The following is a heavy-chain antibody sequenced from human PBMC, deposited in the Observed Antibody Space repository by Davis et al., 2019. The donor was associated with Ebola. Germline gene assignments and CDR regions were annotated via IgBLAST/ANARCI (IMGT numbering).Heavy chain of an antibody. Sequence: GESLKISCAASGFTFSSYSMNWVRQAPEKGLEWVSYISSSGSTIYYADSVKGRFTISRDNAKNSLYLQMNSLRAEDTAVYYCARGLDYDILTGPFDYWGQGTLVTVSS. CDR2: ISSSGSTI. CDR1: GFTFSSYS. J-gene: IGHJ4*02. V-gene: IGHV3-48*04. CDR3: ARGLDYDILTGPFDY. D-gene: IGHD3-9*01.